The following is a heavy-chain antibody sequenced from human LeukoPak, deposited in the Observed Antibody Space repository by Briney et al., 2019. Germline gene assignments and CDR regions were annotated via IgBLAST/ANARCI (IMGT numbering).Heavy chain of an antibody. CDR1: GFTFSSYE. D-gene: IGHD1-26*01. V-gene: IGHV3-48*03. CDR3: ARGSGASDAFDI. Sequence: PGGSLRLSCAASGFTFSSYEMNWVRQAPGKGLEWVSYISSSGSTIYYADSVKGRFTISRDNAKNSLYLQMNSLRAEDTAVYYCARGSGASDAFDIWGQGTMVTVSS. J-gene: IGHJ3*02. CDR2: ISSSGSTI.